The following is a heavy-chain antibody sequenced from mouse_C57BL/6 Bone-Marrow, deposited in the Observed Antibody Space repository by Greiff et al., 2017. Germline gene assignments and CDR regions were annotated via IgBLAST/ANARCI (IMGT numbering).Heavy chain of an antibody. CDR2: IWRGGST. CDR3: AKEGFITTVENYAMDY. V-gene: IGHV2-5*01. D-gene: IGHD1-1*01. J-gene: IGHJ4*01. Sequence: QVQLQQSGPGLVQPSQSLSITCTVSGFSLTSYGVHWVRQSPGKGLEWLGVIWRGGSTDYNAAFMSRLSITKDNSKSQVFFKMNSLQADDTAIYYCAKEGFITTVENYAMDYWGQGTSVTVSS. CDR1: GFSLTSYG.